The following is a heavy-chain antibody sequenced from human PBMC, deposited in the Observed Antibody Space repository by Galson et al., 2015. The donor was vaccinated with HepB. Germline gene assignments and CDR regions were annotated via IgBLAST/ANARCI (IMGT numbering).Heavy chain of an antibody. CDR3: ARNPYYGSGRGAFDI. J-gene: IGHJ3*02. V-gene: IGHV1-24*01. CDR1: GYTLTELS. D-gene: IGHD3-10*01. Sequence: SVKVSCKVSGYTLTELSMHWVRQAPGKGLEWMGGFDPEDGETIYAQKFQGRVTITRDTSASTAYMELSSLRSEDTAVYYCARNPYYGSGRGAFDIWGQGTMVTVSS. CDR2: FDPEDGET.